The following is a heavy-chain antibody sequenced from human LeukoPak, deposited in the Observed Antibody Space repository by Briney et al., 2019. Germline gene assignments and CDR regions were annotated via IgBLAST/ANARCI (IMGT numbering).Heavy chain of an antibody. CDR3: ARHEYSGSYYGLSWFDP. V-gene: IGHV4-39*01. CDR1: GGSISSSGYY. CDR2: ICYSGST. J-gene: IGHJ5*02. Sequence: SETLSLTCTVSGGSISSSGYYWGWIRQPPGKGLEWIASICYSGSTYYNPSLKSRVTISVDTSKNQLSLKLSSLTTADTAVYYCARHEYSGSYYGLSWFDPWGQGTLVTVSS. D-gene: IGHD1-26*01.